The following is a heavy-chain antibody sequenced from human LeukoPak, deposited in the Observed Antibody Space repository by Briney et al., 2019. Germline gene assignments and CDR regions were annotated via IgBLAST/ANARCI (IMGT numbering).Heavy chain of an antibody. J-gene: IGHJ4*02. D-gene: IGHD3-22*01. CDR1: GASISSYY. Sequence: MSSETLSLTCSVSGASISSYYWSWIRQPPGKGLEWIGYIHASGSTNPSPSLKSRVTMSVDTSKNEFALKLTSVTAADTALYYCARGHFDSSGSSNPLDSWGQGTLVTVSS. CDR2: IHASGST. CDR3: ARGHFDSSGSSNPLDS. V-gene: IGHV4-4*09.